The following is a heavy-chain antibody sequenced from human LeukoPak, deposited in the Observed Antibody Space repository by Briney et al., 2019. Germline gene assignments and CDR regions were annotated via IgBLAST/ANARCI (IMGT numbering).Heavy chain of an antibody. Sequence: PGGSLRLSCAASGFTFSNNYMSWVRQAPGKGLEWVSVIYSDGSTYYADSVKGRFTISRDNSKNTLYLQMNTLRAEDTAVYYCARAAAAGPFDYWGQGTLVTVSS. J-gene: IGHJ4*02. CDR2: IYSDGST. CDR3: ARAAAAGPFDY. D-gene: IGHD6-13*01. V-gene: IGHV3-66*02. CDR1: GFTFSNNY.